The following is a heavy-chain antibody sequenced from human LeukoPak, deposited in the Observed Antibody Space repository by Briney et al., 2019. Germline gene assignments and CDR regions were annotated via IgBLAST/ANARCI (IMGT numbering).Heavy chain of an antibody. V-gene: IGHV4-34*01. J-gene: IGHJ6*03. D-gene: IGHD2-15*01. CDR1: GGSYSGYY. CDR3: ARGWDHGYCSGGSCRTHYYYMDV. CDR2: INHSGST. Sequence: SETLSLTCAVYGGSYSGYYWSWIRQPPGKGLEWIGEINHSGSTNYNPSLKSRVTISVDTSKNQFSLKLSSVTAADTAVYYCARGWDHGYCSGGSCRTHYYYMDVWGKGTTVTVSS.